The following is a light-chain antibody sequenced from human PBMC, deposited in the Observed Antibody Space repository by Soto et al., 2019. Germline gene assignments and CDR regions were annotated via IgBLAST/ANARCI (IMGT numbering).Light chain of an antibody. V-gene: IGKV3-15*01. Sequence: ETLMTQSPATLSVSLGERATLSCRASQSVNTNLAWYQQEPGQAPRLLIYGASIRATGVPARFSGSGSGTDFTLTISSLQPEDFAVYFCQQYKNWPPVTFGGGTKVDIK. CDR1: QSVNTN. CDR2: GAS. CDR3: QQYKNWPPVT. J-gene: IGKJ4*01.